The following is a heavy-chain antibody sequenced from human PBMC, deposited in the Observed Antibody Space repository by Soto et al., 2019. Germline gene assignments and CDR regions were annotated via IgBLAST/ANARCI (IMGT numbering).Heavy chain of an antibody. CDR2: LTGSGDST. CDR3: AKGTAVTTGDMAY. J-gene: IGHJ4*02. Sequence: EVQLLESGGGLVQPGRSLRLSCAASGFTFSSFAMTWVRQAPGKGLEWVSSLTGSGDSTYYADSVKGRFTISRDNSKNTLYLQMNSLRADDTALYYCAKGTAVTTGDMAYWGQGTLVTVSS. D-gene: IGHD4-17*01. CDR1: GFTFSSFA. V-gene: IGHV3-23*01.